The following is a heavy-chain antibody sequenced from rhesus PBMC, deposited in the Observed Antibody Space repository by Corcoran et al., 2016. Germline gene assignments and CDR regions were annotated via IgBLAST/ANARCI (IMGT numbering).Heavy chain of an antibody. CDR2: INQKTGGT. D-gene: IGHD1-14*01. V-gene: IGHV1-138*01. CDR3: VAGTKNRFDV. CDR1: GYTFTDYY. J-gene: IGHJ5-1*01. Sequence: QVQLVQSGAEVKKPGSSVKVSCKASGYTFTDYYMHWGRQAPGQGLEWMGEINQKTGGTNYAQKFQGRVTMTRDTSTSTAYMELSSLRSEDTAVYYCVAGTKNRFDVWGPGVLVTVSS.